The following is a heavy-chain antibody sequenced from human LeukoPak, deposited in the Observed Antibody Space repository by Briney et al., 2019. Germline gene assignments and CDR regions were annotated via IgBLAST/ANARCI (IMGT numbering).Heavy chain of an antibody. Sequence: GGSLRLSCAASGFTFSSYAMSWVRQAPGKGLEWVSALSGSGGSTYYADSVKGRFTISRDNSKNTLYLQMNSLRAEDTAVYYCAKTTYYDFWSGYSLDYWGQGTLVTVSS. J-gene: IGHJ4*02. CDR1: GFTFSSYA. D-gene: IGHD3-3*01. CDR3: AKTTYYDFWSGYSLDY. CDR2: LSGSGGST. V-gene: IGHV3-23*01.